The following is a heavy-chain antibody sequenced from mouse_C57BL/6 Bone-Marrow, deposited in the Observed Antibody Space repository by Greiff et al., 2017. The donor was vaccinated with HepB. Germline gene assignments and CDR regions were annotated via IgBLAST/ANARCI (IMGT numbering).Heavy chain of an antibody. CDR2: IYPGGGYT. CDR3: ARDGDGYYGAY. Sequence: QVQLQQSGAELVRPGTSVKMSCKASGYTFTNYWIGWAKQRPGHGLEWIGDIYPGGGYTNYNEKFKGKATLTADKSSSTAYRQFSSLTSEDSAIYYFARDGDGYYGAYWGQGTLVTVSA. CDR1: GYTFTNYW. V-gene: IGHV1-63*01. J-gene: IGHJ3*01. D-gene: IGHD2-3*01.